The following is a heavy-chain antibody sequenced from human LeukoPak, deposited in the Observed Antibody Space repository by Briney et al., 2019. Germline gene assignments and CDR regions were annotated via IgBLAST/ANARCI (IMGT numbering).Heavy chain of an antibody. V-gene: IGHV4-39*01. Sequence: SETLSLTCTVSGGSISSSSYYWGWIRQPPGKGLEWIGSIYYSGSTYYNPSLKSRVTISVDTSKNQFSLRLSSVTAADTAVYYFSRGFDRHNAFDIWGQGTMVTVSS. D-gene: IGHD3-9*01. J-gene: IGHJ3*02. CDR1: GGSISSSSYY. CDR2: IYYSGST. CDR3: SRGFDRHNAFDI.